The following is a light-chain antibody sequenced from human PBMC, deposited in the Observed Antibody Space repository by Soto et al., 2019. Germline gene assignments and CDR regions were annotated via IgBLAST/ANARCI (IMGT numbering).Light chain of an antibody. CDR1: SSDVGGYNF. CDR3: SSYAGSNIYV. V-gene: IGLV2-8*01. CDR2: EVS. Sequence: SALAQPPSASGSPGQSVTISCTGTSSDVGGYNFVSWYQHHPGKAPKVIIYEVSKRPSGVPNRFSGSKSGNTASLTVSVLQAEDEADYYRSSYAGSNIYVFGTGTKLTVL. J-gene: IGLJ1*01.